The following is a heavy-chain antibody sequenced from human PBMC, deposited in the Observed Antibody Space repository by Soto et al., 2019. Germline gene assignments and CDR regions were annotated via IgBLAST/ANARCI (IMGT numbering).Heavy chain of an antibody. V-gene: IGHV3-74*01. CDR3: VRDSSSSYYFDY. D-gene: IGHD6-6*01. J-gene: IGHJ4*02. Sequence: GGSLRLSCAASGFTFSNYWMHWVRQAPGKGLVWVSRINGDGSITRYADSVKGRFTISRDNAKNTLYLQMNSLRAEDTAVYYCVRDSSSSYYFDYWGQGTLVTVSS. CDR2: INGDGSIT. CDR1: GFTFSNYW.